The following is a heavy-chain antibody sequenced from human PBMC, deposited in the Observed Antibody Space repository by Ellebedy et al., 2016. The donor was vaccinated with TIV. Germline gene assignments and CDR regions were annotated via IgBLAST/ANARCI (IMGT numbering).Heavy chain of an antibody. J-gene: IGHJ5*02. CDR1: GFTFDDYA. CDR3: SKGPTSMIMRGWFDP. CDR2: ISWNSGTI. D-gene: IGHD5-18*01. Sequence: SLKISCAASGFTFDDYAMHWVRQAPGKGLEWVSGISWNSGTIDYADSVKGRFTISSDNAKNCLYLQMNSLRAEDTALYYCSKGPTSMIMRGWFDPWGQGTLVTVSS. V-gene: IGHV3-9*01.